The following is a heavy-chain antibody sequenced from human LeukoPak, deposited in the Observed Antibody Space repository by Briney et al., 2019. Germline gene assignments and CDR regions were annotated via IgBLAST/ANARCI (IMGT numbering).Heavy chain of an antibody. V-gene: IGHV3-23*01. D-gene: IGHD1-14*01. CDR3: ADYRKPQGLDY. CDR1: EFPFSIYA. J-gene: IGHJ4*02. CDR2: IDASGSDT. Sequence: QSGGSLRLSCEVSEFPFSIYAMAWVRQAPGQGLEWVSAIDASGSDTYYTDSVKSRFTISRDNSKNTVYLQMNSLRVEDTAVYYCADYRKPQGLDYWGQGTLVTVSS.